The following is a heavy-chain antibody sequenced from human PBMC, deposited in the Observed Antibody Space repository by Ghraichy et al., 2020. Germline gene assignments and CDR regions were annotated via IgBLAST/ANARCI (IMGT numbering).Heavy chain of an antibody. CDR3: AVLGYCTNGVCYTGKDYYYYYGMDV. Sequence: ASVKVSCKVSGYTLTELSMHWVRQAPGKGLEWMGGFDPEDGETIYAQKFQGRVTMTEDTSTDTAYMELSSLRSEDTAVYYCAVLGYCTNGVCYTGKDYYYYYGMDVWGQGTTVTVSS. CDR2: FDPEDGET. D-gene: IGHD2-8*01. J-gene: IGHJ6*02. CDR1: GYTLTELS. V-gene: IGHV1-24*01.